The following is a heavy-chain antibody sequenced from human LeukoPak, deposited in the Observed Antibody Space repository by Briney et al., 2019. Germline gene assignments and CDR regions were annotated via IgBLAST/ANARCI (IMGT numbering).Heavy chain of an antibody. CDR1: GFTFSSYW. CDR2: ITSDGSST. J-gene: IGHJ4*02. Sequence: GGSLRLSCAAPGFTFSSYWMHWVRQDPGKGLVWVSRITSDGSSTSHADSVKGRFTTSRDNAKNTLYLQMNSLRAEDTAVYYCAGGGSTWLEYWGQGSLVTVSS. D-gene: IGHD6-13*01. CDR3: AGGGSTWLEY. V-gene: IGHV3-74*01.